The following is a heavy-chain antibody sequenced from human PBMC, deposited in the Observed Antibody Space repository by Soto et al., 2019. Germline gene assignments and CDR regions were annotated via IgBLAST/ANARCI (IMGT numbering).Heavy chain of an antibody. D-gene: IGHD2-21*01. Sequence: QVHLVQSGGEVKKPGASVKVSCKASGYPFTSSGFSWVRQAPGQGLEWMGWISAYNGNTLYAQKFKGRVTMTTDTSTSTAYMERGSLRSDVTAVYYCATDPYCGSAPGCSALDAWGQGTTVTVSS. V-gene: IGHV1-18*04. CDR3: ATDPYCGSAPGCSALDA. J-gene: IGHJ6*02. CDR2: ISAYNGNT. CDR1: GYPFTSSG.